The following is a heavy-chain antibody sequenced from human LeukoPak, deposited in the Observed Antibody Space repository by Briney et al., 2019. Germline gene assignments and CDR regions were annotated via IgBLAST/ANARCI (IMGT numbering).Heavy chain of an antibody. Sequence: PSETLSLTCTVSGGSISSYYWSWIREPPGKGLEWIGYIHYSGSTHYNPSLKSRVTISVDTSKNQVSLKLRSVTAADTAVYYCARTTEGYAGGPGYSYYYYMDVWGKGTTLTISS. CDR1: GGSISSYY. CDR3: ARTTEGYAGGPGYSYYYYMDV. CDR2: IHYSGST. D-gene: IGHD5-12*01. V-gene: IGHV4-59*01. J-gene: IGHJ6*03.